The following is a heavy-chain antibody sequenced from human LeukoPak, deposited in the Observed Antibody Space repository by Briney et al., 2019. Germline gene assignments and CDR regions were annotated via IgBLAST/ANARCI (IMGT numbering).Heavy chain of an antibody. CDR2: ISGNGGRT. CDR3: AKDEGRILIATPKDAFDI. D-gene: IGHD6-6*01. J-gene: IGHJ3*02. Sequence: PGASLRLSCAASGFTFTKSGMSWVRQAPGRGLEWVSAISGNGGRTYYADSVRGRFTISRDNSRNTLYLQVSSLRAEDTAIYYCAKDEGRILIATPKDAFDIWGQGTMVTVSS. V-gene: IGHV3-23*01. CDR1: GFTFTKSG.